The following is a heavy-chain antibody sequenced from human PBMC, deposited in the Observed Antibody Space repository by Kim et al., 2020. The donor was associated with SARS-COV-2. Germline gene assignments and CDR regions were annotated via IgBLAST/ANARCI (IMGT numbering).Heavy chain of an antibody. J-gene: IGHJ5*02. D-gene: IGHD6-13*01. CDR1: GGSFSGYY. Sequence: SETLSLTCAVYGGSFSGYYWSWIRQPPGKGLEWIGEINHSGSTNYNPSLKSRVTISVDTSKNQFSLKLSSVTAADTAVYYCARCGYTSSWYGQKNWFDPGGQETLVTVSS. CDR2: INHSGST. V-gene: IGHV4-34*01. CDR3: ARCGYTSSWYGQKNWFDP.